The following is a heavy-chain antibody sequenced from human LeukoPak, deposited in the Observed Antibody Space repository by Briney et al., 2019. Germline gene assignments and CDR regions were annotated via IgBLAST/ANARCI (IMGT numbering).Heavy chain of an antibody. D-gene: IGHD2-2*01. CDR3: ARRHVVVPAASCFDP. Sequence: PSETLSLTCSVSGGSISSSSYYWGWIRQPPGKGLEWIGSMYYSGSTDYNPSLKSRVTISVDTSKNQFSLKLSSVTAADTAVYYCARRHVVVPAASCFDPWGQGTLVTVSS. J-gene: IGHJ5*02. V-gene: IGHV4-39*01. CDR2: MYYSGST. CDR1: GGSISSSSYY.